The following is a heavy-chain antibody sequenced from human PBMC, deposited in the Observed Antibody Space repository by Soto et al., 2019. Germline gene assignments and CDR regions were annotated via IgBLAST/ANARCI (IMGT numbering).Heavy chain of an antibody. CDR1: GFTFSAYS. Sequence: EVQLVESGGGLVKPGGSLRLSCAASGFTFSAYSMSWVRQAPGKGLEWVSSITSRSDYIYYADSLKGRFTISRDNAKNSLYLQMHSPRAEDTAFYYCARVDGYTYPNDYWGQGTLVTVSS. CDR3: ARVDGYTYPNDY. CDR2: ITSRSDYI. D-gene: IGHD5-12*01. J-gene: IGHJ4*02. V-gene: IGHV3-21*02.